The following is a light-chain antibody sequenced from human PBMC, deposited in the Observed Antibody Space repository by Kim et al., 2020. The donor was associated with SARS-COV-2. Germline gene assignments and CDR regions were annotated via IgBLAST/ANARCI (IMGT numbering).Light chain of an antibody. CDR1: LSIATY. CDR3: QQSYSTPYT. J-gene: IGKJ2*01. CDR2: FAS. Sequence: DIQMTQSPSSLSASVGDTVTITCRASLSIATYLNWFQLKPGRAPKILIFFASSLRSGVPSRFSGSGSGTDFTLSISDLQPEDFATYSCQQSYSTPYTFGQGTKLEI. V-gene: IGKV1-39*01.